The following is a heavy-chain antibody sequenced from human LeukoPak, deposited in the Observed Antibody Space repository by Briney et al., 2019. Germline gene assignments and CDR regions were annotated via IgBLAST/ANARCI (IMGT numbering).Heavy chain of an antibody. V-gene: IGHV4-38-2*02. CDR2: IYHSGST. J-gene: IGHJ6*03. Sequence: SETLSLTCTVSGYSISSGYYWGWIRQPPGKGLEWIGSIYHSGSTYYNPSLKSRVTISVDTSKNQFSLKLSSVTAADTAVYYCARGRQLWPAPYYYMDVWGKGTTVTVSS. CDR1: GYSISSGYY. D-gene: IGHD5-18*01. CDR3: ARGRQLWPAPYYYMDV.